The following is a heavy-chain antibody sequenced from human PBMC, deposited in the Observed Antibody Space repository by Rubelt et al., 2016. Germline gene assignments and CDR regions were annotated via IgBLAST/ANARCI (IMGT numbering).Heavy chain of an antibody. J-gene: IGHJ4*02. D-gene: IGHD1-20*01. CDR1: GGSISSSSYY. Sequence: QVQLQQWGAGLLKASETLSRTCAVYGGSISSSSYYWGWIRQPPGKGLEWIGSIYHSGSTYYNPSLRSRVTISVDTSKNQCSLKLNFVTAADTAVYYCARQNNWDPYVDSWGQGALVTVSS. V-gene: IGHV4-39*07. CDR2: IYHSGST. CDR3: ARQNNWDPYVDS.